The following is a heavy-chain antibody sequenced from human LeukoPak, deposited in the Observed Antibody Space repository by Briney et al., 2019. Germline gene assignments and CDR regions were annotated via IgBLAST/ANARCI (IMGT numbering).Heavy chain of an antibody. V-gene: IGHV4-61*02. CDR3: AREVRHNSSYGMDV. Sequence: SETLSLTCTVSGGSISSGSYYWSWSRQPAGKGLEWIGRIYTSGSTNYNPSLKSRVTISVDTSKNQFSLKLSSVTAADTAVYSCAREVRHNSSYGMDVWGQGTTVTVSS. CDR2: IYTSGST. D-gene: IGHD6-13*01. J-gene: IGHJ6*02. CDR1: GGSISSGSYY.